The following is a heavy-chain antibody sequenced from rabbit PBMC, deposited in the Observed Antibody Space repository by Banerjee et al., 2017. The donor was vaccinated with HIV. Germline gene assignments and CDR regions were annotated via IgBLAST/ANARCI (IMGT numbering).Heavy chain of an antibody. V-gene: IGHV1S40*01. CDR3: ARERAGFGGFGYGRYGMDL. CDR2: IVIGGSSST. J-gene: IGHJ6*01. CDR1: GFSFSDSYY. Sequence: QSLEESGGDLVKPGASLTLTCTASGFSFSDSYYMSWVRQAPGKGLEWIACIVIGGSSSTYYASWAKGRFTISKTSSTTVTLQMTSLTAADTATYFCARERAGFGGFGYGRYGMDLWGPGTLVTVS. D-gene: IGHD6-1*01.